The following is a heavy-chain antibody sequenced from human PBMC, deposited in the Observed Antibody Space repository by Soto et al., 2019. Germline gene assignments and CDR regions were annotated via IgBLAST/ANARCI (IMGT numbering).Heavy chain of an antibody. V-gene: IGHV1-69*13. D-gene: IGHD1-26*01. CDR2: VIPILGQA. CDR1: GGIFSSYA. Sequence: SVKVSCKASGGIFSSYAISWLRQAPGQGLEWMGAVIPILGQAYYAQNFQDRVTITADESTRTAYMDLISLRSDDTAVYFCARVGGVGAPPGADYWGQGTLVTVSS. J-gene: IGHJ4*02. CDR3: ARVGGVGAPPGADY.